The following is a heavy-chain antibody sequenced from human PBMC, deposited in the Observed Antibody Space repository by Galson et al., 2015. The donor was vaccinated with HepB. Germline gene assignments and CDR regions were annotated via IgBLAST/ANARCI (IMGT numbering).Heavy chain of an antibody. D-gene: IGHD4-23*01. Sequence: SLRLSCAASGFTFSSYWMSWVRQAPGKGLEWVANIKQDGSEKYYVDSVKGRFTISRDNAKNTLYLQMNSLRAEDTAVYYCAKPDYGGNGGFDYWGQGTLVTASS. CDR2: IKQDGSEK. CDR3: AKPDYGGNGGFDY. J-gene: IGHJ4*02. V-gene: IGHV3-7*01. CDR1: GFTFSSYW.